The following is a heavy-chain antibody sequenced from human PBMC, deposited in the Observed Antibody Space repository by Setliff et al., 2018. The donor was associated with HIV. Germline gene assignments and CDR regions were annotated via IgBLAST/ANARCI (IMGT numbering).Heavy chain of an antibody. J-gene: IGHJ6*02. CDR1: EFTFSSYA. CDR2: ISFDGSSE. V-gene: IGHV3-30*04. Sequence: GGSLRLSCAASEFTFSSYAMHWVRQAPGKGLEWVAVISFDGSSEYYADSVKGRFTISRDNAKNTLFLLMNSLRAEDTAVYYCAKDLGPYYYYGMDVWGQGTTVTVSS. CDR3: AKDLGPYYYYGMDV. D-gene: IGHD3-16*01.